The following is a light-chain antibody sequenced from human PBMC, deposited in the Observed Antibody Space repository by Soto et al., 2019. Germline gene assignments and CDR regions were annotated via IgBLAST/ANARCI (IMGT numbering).Light chain of an antibody. V-gene: IGLV1-44*01. J-gene: IGLJ2*01. CDR3: ATWDDSLNVV. CDR2: SND. Sequence: QSVLTQSPSASGTPGLRVSISCSGSTSNIGTNTVSWYQHVPGTAPKLLIYSNDQRPSAVPGRFSGSKSGTSASLAISGLLSEDEADYYCATWDDSLNVVFGGGTKLTVL. CDR1: TSNIGTNT.